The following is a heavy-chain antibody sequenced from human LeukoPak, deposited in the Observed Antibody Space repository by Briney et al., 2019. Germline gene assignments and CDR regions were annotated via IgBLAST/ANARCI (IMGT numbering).Heavy chain of an antibody. J-gene: IGHJ4*02. CDR1: GYSIRSGYY. D-gene: IGHD3-22*01. Sequence: SETLSLTCSVSGYSIRSGYYWGWIRQPPGKGLEWIGSIYHSGSTYYNPSLKSRVTISVDTSKDQFSLKLSSVTAADTAVYYCARDYDSSGYCLDYWGQGTLVTVSS. CDR2: IYHSGST. V-gene: IGHV4-38-2*02. CDR3: ARDYDSSGYCLDY.